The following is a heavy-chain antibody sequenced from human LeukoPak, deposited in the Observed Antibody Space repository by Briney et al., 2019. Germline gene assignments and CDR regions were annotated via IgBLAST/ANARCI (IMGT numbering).Heavy chain of an antibody. CDR1: GGSINSYY. V-gene: IGHV4-59*01. CDR2: IYYSGST. CDR3: ARESSSGYGYVFRY. D-gene: IGHD5-18*01. Sequence: SETLSLTCTVSGGSINSYYWSWIRQPPGKGLEWIGYIYYSGSTNYNPSLKSRVTISVDTSKNQFSLRLSSVTAADTAVYYCARESSSGYGYVFRYWGQGTLVIVSS. J-gene: IGHJ4*02.